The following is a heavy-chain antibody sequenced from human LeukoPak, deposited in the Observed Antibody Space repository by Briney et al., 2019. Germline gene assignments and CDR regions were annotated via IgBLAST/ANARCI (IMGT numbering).Heavy chain of an antibody. CDR3: AKEAPDSSQIDY. D-gene: IGHD6-6*01. CDR1: GFTFSSYG. V-gene: IGHV3-30*02. CDR2: IRYDGSNK. J-gene: IGHJ4*02. Sequence: GGSLRLSCAASGFTFSSYGMHWVRQAPGKGLEWVAFIRYDGSNKYYADSVKGRFTISRDNSKNTLYLQMNSLRAEDTAVYYCAKEAPDSSQIDYWGQGTLVTVSS.